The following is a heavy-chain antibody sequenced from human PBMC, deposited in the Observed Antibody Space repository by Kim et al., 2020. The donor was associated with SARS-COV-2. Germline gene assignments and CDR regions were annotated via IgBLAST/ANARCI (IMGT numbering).Heavy chain of an antibody. CDR1: GGSVSSGSYY. J-gene: IGHJ1*01. V-gene: IGHV4-61*01. CDR3: ARVRPRRARTGYFQH. D-gene: IGHD6-6*01. CDR2: IYYSGST. Sequence: SQTLSLTCTVSGGSVSSGSYYWSWIRQPPGKGLEWIGYIYYSGSTNYNPSLKSRVTISVDTSKNQFSLKLSSVTAADTAVYYCARVRPRRARTGYFQHWGQGTLVTVSS.